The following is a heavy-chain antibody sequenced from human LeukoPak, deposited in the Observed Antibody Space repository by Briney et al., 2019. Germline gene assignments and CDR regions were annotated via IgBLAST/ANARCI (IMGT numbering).Heavy chain of an antibody. J-gene: IGHJ4*02. V-gene: IGHV3-23*01. CDR2: ISGSGGST. CDR3: AKGPAVAGTESDY. Sequence: PGGSLRLSCAASGFTFSSYAMSWVRQAPGKELEWVSAISGSGGSTYYADSVKGRFTISRDNSKNTLYLQMNSLRAEDTAVYYCAKGPAVAGTESDYWGQGTPVTVSS. CDR1: GFTFSSYA. D-gene: IGHD6-19*01.